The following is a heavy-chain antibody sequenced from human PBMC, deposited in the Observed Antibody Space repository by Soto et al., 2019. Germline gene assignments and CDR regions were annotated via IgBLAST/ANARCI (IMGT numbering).Heavy chain of an antibody. CDR2: FSSSDSTI. V-gene: IGHV3-48*03. CDR3: ARTRFECRSISCRNYYYGLDV. J-gene: IGHJ6*02. Sequence: EVQLVESGGGLVQPGGSLRLSCAASGFTVSSYEMNWVRQAPGKGLEWVSYFSSSDSTIYYADSVKGRFTISRDNAKNSRFLQMNSLRAEDTAVYYSARTRFECRSISCRNYYYGLDVWGQGTPVTVSS. D-gene: IGHD3-3*02. CDR1: GFTVSSYE.